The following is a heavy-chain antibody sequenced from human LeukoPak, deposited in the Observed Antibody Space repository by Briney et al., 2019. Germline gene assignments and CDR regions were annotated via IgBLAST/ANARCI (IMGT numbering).Heavy chain of an antibody. CDR1: GFTFSSYA. Sequence: SGGSLRLSCAASGFTFSSYAMSWVRQAPGKELEWVSAISGSGGSTYYADSVKGRFTISRDNSKNTLYLQMNSLRAEDTAVYYCAKDVGIAVAANWFDPWGQGTLVTVSS. CDR2: ISGSGGST. V-gene: IGHV3-23*01. D-gene: IGHD6-19*01. J-gene: IGHJ5*02. CDR3: AKDVGIAVAANWFDP.